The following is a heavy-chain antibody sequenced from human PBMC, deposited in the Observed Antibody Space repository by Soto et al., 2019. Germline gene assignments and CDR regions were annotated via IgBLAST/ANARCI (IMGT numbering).Heavy chain of an antibody. Sequence: SLRLSCAASGFTVSSNYMSWVRQAPGKGLEWVSVIYSGGSTYYADSVKGRFTISRHNSKNTLYLQMNSLRAEDTAVYYCARVLTYYYDSSGYLDYWGQGTLVTVSS. CDR1: GFTVSSNY. CDR3: ARVLTYYYDSSGYLDY. V-gene: IGHV3-53*04. J-gene: IGHJ4*02. CDR2: IYSGGST. D-gene: IGHD3-22*01.